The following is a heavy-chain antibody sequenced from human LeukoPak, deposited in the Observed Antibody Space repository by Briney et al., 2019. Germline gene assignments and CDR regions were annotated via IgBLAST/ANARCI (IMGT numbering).Heavy chain of an antibody. V-gene: IGHV1-69*05. CDR3: ARDYSSSSFFDY. J-gene: IGHJ4*02. Sequence: GSSVKDSCKASGGTFSSYAISWVRQAPGQGLEWMGGIIPIFGTANYAQKFQGRVTITTDESTSTAYMELSSLRSEDTAVYYCARDYSSSSFFDYWGQGTLVTVSS. D-gene: IGHD6-6*01. CDR1: GGTFSSYA. CDR2: IIPIFGTA.